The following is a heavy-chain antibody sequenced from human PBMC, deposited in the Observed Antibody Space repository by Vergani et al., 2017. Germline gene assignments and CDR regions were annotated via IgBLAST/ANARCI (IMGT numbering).Heavy chain of an antibody. CDR1: GGSFSGYY. J-gene: IGHJ4*02. CDR2: IYYSGST. D-gene: IGHD5-12*01. V-gene: IGHV4-34*01. CDR3: ARESINIVATLDY. Sequence: QVQLQQWGAGLLKPSETLSLTCAVYGGSFSGYYWSWIRQPPGKGLEWIGYIYYSGSTYYNPSLKSRVTISVDTSKNQFSLKLSSVTAADTAVYYCARESINIVATLDYWGQGTLVTVSS.